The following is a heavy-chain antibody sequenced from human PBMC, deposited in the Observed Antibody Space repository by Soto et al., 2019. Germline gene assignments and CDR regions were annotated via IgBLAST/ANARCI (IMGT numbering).Heavy chain of an antibody. J-gene: IGHJ2*01. CDR3: ARTKYDSSAYYYWYLGL. D-gene: IGHD3-22*01. CDR2: IIPMFGTA. Sequence: QVQLVQSGAEVKKPGSSVKVSCKASGGTFSSYAISWVRQAPGQGLEWMGGIIPMFGTANYAQKFQGRVTITADESTSTAYMELSSLRSEDTAVYYCARTKYDSSAYYYWYLGLWGRGTLVTVSS. V-gene: IGHV1-69*01. CDR1: GGTFSSYA.